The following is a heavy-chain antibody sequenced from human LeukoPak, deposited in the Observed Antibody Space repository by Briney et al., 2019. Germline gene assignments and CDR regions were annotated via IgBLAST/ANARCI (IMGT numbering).Heavy chain of an antibody. CDR2: IYTSGTT. V-gene: IGHV4-4*07. CDR3: ARDPYYYGSGSNWFDP. CDR1: GGSISTYY. J-gene: IGHJ5*02. D-gene: IGHD3-10*01. Sequence: PSETLSLTCTVSGGSISTYYWSWIRQPPGKGLEWIGRIYTSGTTNYNPSLKSRVTMSVDTSKNQFSLKLSSVTAADTAVYYCARDPYYYGSGSNWFDPWGQGTLVTVSS.